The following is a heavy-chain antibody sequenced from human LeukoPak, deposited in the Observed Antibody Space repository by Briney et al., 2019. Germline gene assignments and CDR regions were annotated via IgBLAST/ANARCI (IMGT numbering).Heavy chain of an antibody. CDR2: ISSSGSTI. CDR3: ARERAIASLRPYYFDY. D-gene: IGHD6-6*01. CDR1: GFTFSDYY. Sequence: GGSLRLSCAASGFTFSDYYMSWIRQAPGKGLEWISYISSSGSTIYYADSVKGRFTISRDNARNSLYLQMNSLRAEDTAVYYCARERAIASLRPYYFDYWGQGTLVTVSS. J-gene: IGHJ4*02. V-gene: IGHV3-11*01.